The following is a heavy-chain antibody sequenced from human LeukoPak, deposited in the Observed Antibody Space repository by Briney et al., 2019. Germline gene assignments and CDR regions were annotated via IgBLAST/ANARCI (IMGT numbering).Heavy chain of an antibody. CDR2: ISGDGNYI. CDR3: AKNRGTGTAFYDY. J-gene: IGHJ4*02. Sequence: GGSLRLSCAASGFTFTNYAMTWVRQAPGKGLEWVSAISGDGNYIFYGDSVKGRFTSSRDNSKSTLYLQMSNLRAEDTAVYYCAKNRGTGTAFYDYWGQGTQVTVSS. CDR1: GFTFTNYA. V-gene: IGHV3-23*01. D-gene: IGHD1-1*01.